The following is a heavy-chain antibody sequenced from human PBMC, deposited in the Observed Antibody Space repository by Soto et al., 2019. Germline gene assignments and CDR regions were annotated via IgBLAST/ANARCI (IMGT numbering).Heavy chain of an antibody. Sequence: PSETLSLTCAVYGGSVSGYYCGGFLQHPGKGVEWIGAINYRGSTNYNPSLKSRVTISVDTSKNQFSLKLSSVTAADTAVYYCARAIFGVIITYYYGMDVCGQGTTVTVSS. J-gene: IGHJ6*02. CDR3: ARAIFGVIITYYYGMDV. D-gene: IGHD3-3*01. V-gene: IGHV4-34*01. CDR2: INYRGST. CDR1: GGSVSGYY.